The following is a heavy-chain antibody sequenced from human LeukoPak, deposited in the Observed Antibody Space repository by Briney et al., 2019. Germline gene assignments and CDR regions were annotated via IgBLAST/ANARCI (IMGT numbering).Heavy chain of an antibody. Sequence: SETLSLTCAVYGGSFSGYYLTWVRQPPGEGLGWIGEINHSGSNNYNPSLKSRVTISVDTSKNQFSLELSYVTAADTAVYYCARHRTGVNPYGPYDAFDLWGQGTMVTVSS. D-gene: IGHD3-10*01. CDR1: GGSFSGYY. J-gene: IGHJ3*01. V-gene: IGHV4-34*01. CDR3: ARHRTGVNPYGPYDAFDL. CDR2: INHSGSN.